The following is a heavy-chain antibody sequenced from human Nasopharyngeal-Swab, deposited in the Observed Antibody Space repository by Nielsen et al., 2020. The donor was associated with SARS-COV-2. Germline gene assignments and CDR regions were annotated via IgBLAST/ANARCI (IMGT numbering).Heavy chain of an antibody. D-gene: IGHD3-10*01. V-gene: IGHV3-9*01. CDR2: ISWNSGSI. CDR3: ASPSDYYGSGSY. CDR1: GFTFDDYA. J-gene: IGHJ4*02. Sequence: GGSLRLSCAVSGFTFDDYAMHWVRQAPGKGLEWVSGISWNSGSIGYADSVKGRFTISRDNAKNSLYLQMNSLRAEDTALYYCASPSDYYGSGSYWGQGTLVTVSS.